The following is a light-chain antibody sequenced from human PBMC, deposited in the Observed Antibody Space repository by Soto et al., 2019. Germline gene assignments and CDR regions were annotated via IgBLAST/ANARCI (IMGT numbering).Light chain of an antibody. CDR2: GNS. CDR1: SSNSGAGYD. CDR3: QSSDSSLSGSV. J-gene: IGLJ7*01. V-gene: IGLV1-40*01. Sequence: QSVLTQPPSVSGAPGQRVTISCTGSSSNSGAGYDVHWYQQLPGTAPKLLIYGNSNRPSGVPDRFSGSKSGTSASLAITGLHAEDEADYYCQSSDSSLSGSVFGGGTQLTVL.